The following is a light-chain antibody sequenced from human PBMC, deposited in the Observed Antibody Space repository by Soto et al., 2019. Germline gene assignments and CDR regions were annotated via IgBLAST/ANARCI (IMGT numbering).Light chain of an antibody. CDR2: DAS. J-gene: IGKJ3*01. Sequence: EIVLTQSPATLSLSPGERATLSCRASQSVSIYLAWYQQKPGQAPRLLIYDASNRATGIPARFSGSGSGIDFTLTISSLEPEDFAVYYCQQRSTFGPGTKVDIK. CDR1: QSVSIY. CDR3: QQRST. V-gene: IGKV3-11*01.